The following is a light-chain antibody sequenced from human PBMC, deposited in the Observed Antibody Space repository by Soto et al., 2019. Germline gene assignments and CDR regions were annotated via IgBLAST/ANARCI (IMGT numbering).Light chain of an antibody. V-gene: IGKV3D-20*01. CDR1: QTITFNF. CDR3: QHYGYSNPT. J-gene: IGKJ4*01. CDR2: DAS. Sequence: IVLTQSPVTLSLSPGEVATLSCGASQTITFNFLAWYQQKPGLAPRLLVYDASIRADGIPDRFSGSVSGIDFTLTISRLEPEDFAMYYCQHYGYSNPTFGGGTRVEI.